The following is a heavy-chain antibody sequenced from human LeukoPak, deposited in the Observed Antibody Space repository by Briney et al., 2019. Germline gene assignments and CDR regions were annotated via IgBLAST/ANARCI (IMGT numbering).Heavy chain of an antibody. CDR2: IWYDGSNK. CDR1: GFTFSSYG. CDR3: AREFIAVANPGWYYYGMDV. V-gene: IGHV3-33*08. D-gene: IGHD6-19*01. J-gene: IGHJ6*02. Sequence: QSGGSLRLSCAASGFTFSSYGMPWVRQAPGKGLEWVAVIWYDGSNKYYADSAKGRFTISRDNSKSTLYLQMNSLRAEDTAVYYCAREFIAVANPGWYYYGMDVWGQGTTVTVSS.